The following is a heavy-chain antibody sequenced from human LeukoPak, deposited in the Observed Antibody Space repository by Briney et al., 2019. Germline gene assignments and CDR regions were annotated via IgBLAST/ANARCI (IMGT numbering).Heavy chain of an antibody. D-gene: IGHD3-22*01. Sequence: SETLSLTCTVSGGSISSYYWSWIRQPPGKGLEWIGYIYYSGSTNYNPSLKSRVTISVDTSRNQFSLKLSSVTAADTAVYYCASGGITMIVVGPYFDLWGRGTLVTVSS. J-gene: IGHJ2*01. CDR3: ASGGITMIVVGPYFDL. CDR2: IYYSGST. CDR1: GGSISSYY. V-gene: IGHV4-59*01.